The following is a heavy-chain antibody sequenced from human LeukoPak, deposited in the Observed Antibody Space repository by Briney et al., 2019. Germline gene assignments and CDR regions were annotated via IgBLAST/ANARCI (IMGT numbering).Heavy chain of an antibody. Sequence: PGGSLRLSCAASGFTFSSYSMNWVRQAPGKGLEWVSSISSSSSYIYYADSVKGRFTISRGNAKNSLYLQMNSLRAEDTAVYYCAREVGSGWKYFDYWGQGTLITVSS. CDR2: ISSSSSYI. CDR1: GFTFSSYS. V-gene: IGHV3-21*01. CDR3: AREVGSGWKYFDY. J-gene: IGHJ4*02. D-gene: IGHD6-19*01.